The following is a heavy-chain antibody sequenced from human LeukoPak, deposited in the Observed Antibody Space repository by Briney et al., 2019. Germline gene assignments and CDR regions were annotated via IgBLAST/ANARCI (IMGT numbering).Heavy chain of an antibody. J-gene: IGHJ5*02. CDR3: AREIVSDYGDYFWFDP. D-gene: IGHD4-17*01. CDR2: IYYSGST. CDR1: GGSISSYY. Sequence: SETLSLTCTVSGGSISSYYWSWIRQPPGKGLEWIGYIYYSGSTNYNPSLKSRVTISVDTSKNQFSLKLSSVTAADTAVYYCAREIVSDYGDYFWFDPWGQGTLVTVSS. V-gene: IGHV4-59*01.